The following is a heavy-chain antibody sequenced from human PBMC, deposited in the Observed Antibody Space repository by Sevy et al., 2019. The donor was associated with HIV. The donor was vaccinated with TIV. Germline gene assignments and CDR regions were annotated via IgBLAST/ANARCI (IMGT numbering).Heavy chain of an antibody. V-gene: IGHV3-30-3*01. J-gene: IGHJ1*01. CDR3: ALERLSSDVAEYFQN. D-gene: IGHD1-1*01. CDR1: GFTFSSYS. CDR2: ISYDGSNK. Sequence: GGSLGLSCATSGFTFSSYSMHWVRQAPGKGLEWVATISYDGSNKHYADSVKGRFTISRDNFKNSLSLQMNSLRAEDTAMYYCALERLSSDVAEYFQNWGQGTLVTVSS.